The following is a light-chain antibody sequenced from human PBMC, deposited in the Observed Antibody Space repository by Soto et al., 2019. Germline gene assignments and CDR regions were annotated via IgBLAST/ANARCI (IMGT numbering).Light chain of an antibody. J-gene: IGKJ1*01. V-gene: IGKV3-20*01. CDR3: QYYGNSPLT. Sequence: EIVLTHSPGTLALSPWEGATLNCSASQSISTSSLAWYRQKPGQAPRLLIYGAFNRATGIPDRFSGGGSGTDFTLTITRLEPEDFAVYYCQYYGNSPLTFGQGTKVDIK. CDR1: QSISTSS. CDR2: GAF.